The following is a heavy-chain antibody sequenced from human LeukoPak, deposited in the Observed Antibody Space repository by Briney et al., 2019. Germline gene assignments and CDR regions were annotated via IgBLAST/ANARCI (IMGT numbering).Heavy chain of an antibody. J-gene: IGHJ4*02. CDR1: GFTFSSYS. D-gene: IGHD3-22*01. V-gene: IGHV3-21*01. CDR2: ISSSSSYI. CDR3: ARDLETYYYDSSGYSPFDY. Sequence: GGSLRLSCAASGFTFSSYSMNWVRQAPGKGLEWVSSISSSSSYIYYADSVKGRFTISRDNAKNSLYLQMNSLRAEDTAVYYCARDLETYYYDSSGYSPFDYWGQGTLVTVSS.